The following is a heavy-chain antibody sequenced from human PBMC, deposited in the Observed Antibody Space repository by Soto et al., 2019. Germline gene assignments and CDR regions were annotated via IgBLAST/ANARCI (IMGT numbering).Heavy chain of an antibody. CDR2: IWFDGSKK. D-gene: IGHD5-12*01. Sequence: QVQMVESGGGVVQPGTSLRLSCVASGFTFGRCGMHWVRQAPGGGLEWVAIIWFDGSKKYYADSVKGRLTVSRDNSKNTLYLQMDSLRGDATAVYYCARDLNTGYIDYWGQGTLVTVSS. CDR3: ARDLNTGYIDY. V-gene: IGHV3-33*01. J-gene: IGHJ4*02. CDR1: GFTFGRCG.